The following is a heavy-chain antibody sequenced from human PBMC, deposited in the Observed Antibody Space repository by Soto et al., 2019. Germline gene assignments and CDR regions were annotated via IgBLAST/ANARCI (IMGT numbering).Heavy chain of an antibody. Sequence: QVQLVESGGGVVQPGRSLRLSCAASGFTFSSYAMHWVRQAPGKGLEWVAVISYDGSNKYYADSVKGRFTISRDNSKNTLDRQMNSLRAEDTAVYYCARPLWRDDYNWGYFELWGRGTLGTVSS. V-gene: IGHV3-30-3*01. J-gene: IGHJ2*01. CDR3: ARPLWRDDYNWGYFEL. D-gene: IGHD4-4*01. CDR1: GFTFSSYA. CDR2: ISYDGSNK.